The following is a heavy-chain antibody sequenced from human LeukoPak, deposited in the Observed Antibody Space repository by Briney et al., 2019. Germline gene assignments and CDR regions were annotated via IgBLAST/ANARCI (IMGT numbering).Heavy chain of an antibody. Sequence: GGSLRLSCAASGFTFSSYAMSWVRQAPGKGLEWVSAISGSGGSTYYADSVKGRFTISRDNSKNTLYLQMNSLRAEDTAVYYCARAGGWQWLGNWFDPWGQGTLVTVSS. CDR1: GFTFSSYA. J-gene: IGHJ5*02. D-gene: IGHD6-19*01. V-gene: IGHV3-23*01. CDR2: ISGSGGST. CDR3: ARAGGWQWLGNWFDP.